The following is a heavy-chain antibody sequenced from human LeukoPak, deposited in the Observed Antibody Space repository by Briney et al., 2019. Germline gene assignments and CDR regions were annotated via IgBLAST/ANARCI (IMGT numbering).Heavy chain of an antibody. CDR2: IRSKIYGGTT. D-gene: IGHD3-10*01. CDR3: TRDGSGSYVIDY. J-gene: IGHJ4*02. V-gene: IGHV3-49*03. Sequence: PGGSLRPSCTASGFTFGDYDMSWFRQAPGKGLEWIGFIRSKIYGGTTEYAASVKGRFTISRDDSNNIAYLQMNSLKAEDTAVYYCTRDGSGSYVIDYWGQGTLVTVSS. CDR1: GFTFGDYD.